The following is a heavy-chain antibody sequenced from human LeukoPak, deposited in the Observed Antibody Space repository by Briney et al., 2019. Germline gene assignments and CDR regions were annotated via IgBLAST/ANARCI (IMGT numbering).Heavy chain of an antibody. D-gene: IGHD1-26*01. CDR3: ARDTYDYYFDP. CDR1: GDSINSHN. CDR2: MYYSGST. J-gene: IGHJ5*02. Sequence: PSETLSLTCTVSGDSINSHNWNWIRQPPGKGLEWIGYMYYSGSTMYNRSLKSRVAISIDTSKNQFSLKLSSVTAADTAVYYCARDTYDYYFDPWGQGILVTVSS. V-gene: IGHV4-59*11.